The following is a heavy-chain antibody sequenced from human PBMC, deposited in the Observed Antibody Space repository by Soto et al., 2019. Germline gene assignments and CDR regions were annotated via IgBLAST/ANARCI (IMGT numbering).Heavy chain of an antibody. CDR3: ARGPSGYDPLYYYYGMDV. J-gene: IGHJ6*02. D-gene: IGHD5-12*01. Sequence: RASVKVSCKASGYTFTSYYMHWVRQAPGQGLEWMGIINPSGGSTSYAQKFQGRVTMTRDTSTSTVYMELSSLRSEDTAVYYCARGPSGYDPLYYYYGMDVWGQGTTVTV. V-gene: IGHV1-46*01. CDR1: GYTFTSYY. CDR2: INPSGGST.